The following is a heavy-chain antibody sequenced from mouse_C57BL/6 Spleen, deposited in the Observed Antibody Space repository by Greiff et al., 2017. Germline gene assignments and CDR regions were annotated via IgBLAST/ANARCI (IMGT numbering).Heavy chain of an antibody. CDR2: IDPENGDT. J-gene: IGHJ1*03. D-gene: IGHD1-1*01. CDR1: GFNIKDDY. Sequence: VQLQQSGAELVRPGASVKLSCTASGFNIKDDYMHWVKQRPEQGLEWIGWIDPENGDTEYASTFQGKATITADTSSNTAYLQLSSLTSEDTAVYYCTTRYYGSSYDYWYFDVWGTGTTVTVSS. V-gene: IGHV14-4*01. CDR3: TTRYYGSSYDYWYFDV.